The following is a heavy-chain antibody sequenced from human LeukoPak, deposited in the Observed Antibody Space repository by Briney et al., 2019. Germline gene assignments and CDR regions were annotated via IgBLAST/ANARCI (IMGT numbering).Heavy chain of an antibody. Sequence: ASVKVSCKASGYTFTSYYMHWVRQAPGQGLEWMGIINPSGGSTSYAQKFQGRVTMTRDTSTSTVYMELSSLRSEDTAVYYCARDGGYGPGSYGMDVWGKGTTVTVSS. CDR1: GYTFTSYY. D-gene: IGHD3-10*01. CDR2: INPSGGST. CDR3: ARDGGYGPGSYGMDV. J-gene: IGHJ6*04. V-gene: IGHV1-46*01.